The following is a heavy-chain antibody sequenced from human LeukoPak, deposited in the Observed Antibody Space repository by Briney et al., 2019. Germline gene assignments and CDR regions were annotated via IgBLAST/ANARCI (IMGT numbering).Heavy chain of an antibody. V-gene: IGHV5-51*01. Sequence: GGSLRLSCKGSGYSFTSYWIGWVRQMPGKGLEWMGLIYPGDSDTRYSPSFQGQVTISADKSISTAYLQWSSLKASDTAMYYCARRYCSGGSCYYGSGWFDPWGQGTLVTVSS. CDR2: IYPGDSDT. D-gene: IGHD2-15*01. CDR3: ARRYCSGGSCYYGSGWFDP. J-gene: IGHJ5*02. CDR1: GYSFTSYW.